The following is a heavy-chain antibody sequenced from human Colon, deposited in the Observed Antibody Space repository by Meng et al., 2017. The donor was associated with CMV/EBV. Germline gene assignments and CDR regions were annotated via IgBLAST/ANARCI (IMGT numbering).Heavy chain of an antibody. D-gene: IGHD3-3*01. CDR2: IIPIFGTA. CDR3: ARVGIFGVATGYYGMDA. CDR1: GGTFSSYA. J-gene: IGHJ6*02. Sequence: SVKVSCKASGGTFSSYAISWVRQAPGQGLEWMGGIIPIFGTANYAQKFQGRVTITTDESTSTAYMELSSLRSEDTAVYYCARVGIFGVATGYYGMDAWGQGTTVTVSS. V-gene: IGHV1-69*05.